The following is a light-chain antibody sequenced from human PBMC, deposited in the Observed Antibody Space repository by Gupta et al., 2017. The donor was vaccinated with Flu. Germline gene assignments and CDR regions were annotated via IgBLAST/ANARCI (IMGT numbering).Light chain of an antibody. Sequence: SYVLTQPPSMSVAPGQTAEITCGGSNLGNKDVHWYQQKSGQAPGRVVYDDSDRPSGIPERVSGLNSGNTATLTISSVEAGEEADDYCQVGHTSIDPVFGGGTKLTVL. V-gene: IGLV3-21*02. CDR3: QVGHTSIDPV. J-gene: IGLJ2*01. CDR2: DDS. CDR1: NLGNKD.